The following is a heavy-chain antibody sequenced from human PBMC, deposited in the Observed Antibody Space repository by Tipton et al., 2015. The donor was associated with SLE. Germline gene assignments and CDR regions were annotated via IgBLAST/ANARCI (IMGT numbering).Heavy chain of an antibody. J-gene: IGHJ4*02. Sequence: SLRLSCAASGFTVSSNYMSWVRQAPGVGLEWLSLIYSSGSTHYADSVKGRFTVSRDISKNTLYLQMNNLRIEDTAVYYCAREGGTSGGFDYWGQGALVTVSS. V-gene: IGHV3-66*03. CDR1: GFTVSSNY. CDR2: IYSSGST. CDR3: AREGGTSGGFDY. D-gene: IGHD5-12*01.